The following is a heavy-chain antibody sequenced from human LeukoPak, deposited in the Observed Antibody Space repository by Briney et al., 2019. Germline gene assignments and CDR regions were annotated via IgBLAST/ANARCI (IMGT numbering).Heavy chain of an antibody. V-gene: IGHV3-9*01. J-gene: IGHJ6*02. D-gene: IGHD2-21*02. CDR1: GPSFEAYA. Sequence: GGSLRLSCTVSGPSFEAYAMHWVRQGPGKGLEWVSGFSLDTDRIGYADSVKGRFTVSRDKAKSSLYLEMNSLRVEDTALYYCTKDITAGGADVWGQGTTVTVS. CDR3: TKDITAGGADV. CDR2: FSLDTDRI.